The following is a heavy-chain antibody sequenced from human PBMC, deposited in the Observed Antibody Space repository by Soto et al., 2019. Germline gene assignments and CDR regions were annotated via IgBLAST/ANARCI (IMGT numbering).Heavy chain of an antibody. V-gene: IGHV1-18*04. Sequence: GASVKVSCKASGYTFTSYGISWVRQAPGQGLEWMGWISSYNGNTNYAQKVQGRVTMTTDTSASTTYMELRSLRSDDTAVHYCARGPRYCSSTSCFSGVTWFDPWGQGTLVTVSS. CDR2: ISSYNGNT. CDR3: ARGPRYCSSTSCFSGVTWFDP. D-gene: IGHD2-2*01. CDR1: GYTFTSYG. J-gene: IGHJ5*02.